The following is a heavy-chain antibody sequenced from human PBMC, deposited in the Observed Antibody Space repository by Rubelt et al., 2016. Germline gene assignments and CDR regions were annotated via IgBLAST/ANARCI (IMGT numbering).Heavy chain of an antibody. J-gene: IGHJ4*02. CDR1: GGSLISDNL. Sequence: QLQLQESGPGLVKPSETLSLTCSASGGSLISDNLWGWVRQSPGKGLEWIGEINDSGSTNYNPSLKSRVTISVDTSKNQFSLKMSSVTAADTAGYYCARGRDYGDFPPLGYWGQGTLVTVSS. D-gene: IGHD4-17*01. V-gene: IGHV4-4*02. CDR2: INDSGST. CDR3: ARGRDYGDFPPLGY.